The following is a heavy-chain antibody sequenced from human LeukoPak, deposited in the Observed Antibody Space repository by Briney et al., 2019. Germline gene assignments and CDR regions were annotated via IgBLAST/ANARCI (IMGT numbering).Heavy chain of an antibody. CDR3: ARDLNWNYEGRYDY. CDR1: GFTFSGHE. J-gene: IGHJ4*02. CDR2: ISSSGSTI. V-gene: IGHV3-48*03. Sequence: GGSLRLSCAASGFTFSGHEMNWVRQAPGKGLEWVSYISSSGSTIYYADSVKGRFTIPRDNAKNSLYLQMNSLRAEDTAVYYCARDLNWNYEGRYDYWGQGTLVTVSS. D-gene: IGHD1-7*01.